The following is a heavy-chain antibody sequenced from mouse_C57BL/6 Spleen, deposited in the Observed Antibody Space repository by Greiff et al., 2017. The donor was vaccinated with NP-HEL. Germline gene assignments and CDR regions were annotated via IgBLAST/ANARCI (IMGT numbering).Heavy chain of an antibody. J-gene: IGHJ4*01. CDR1: GYTFPSYW. V-gene: IGHV1-59*01. CDR2: IDPSDSYT. Sequence: QVQLQQPGAELVRPGTSVKLSCKASGYTFPSYWMHWVKQRPGQGLEWIGVIDPSDSYTNYNQKFKGKATLTVDTSSSTAYMQLSSLTSEDSAVYYCATSTVSSSYYAMDYWGQGTSVTVSS. D-gene: IGHD1-1*01. CDR3: ATSTVSSSYYAMDY.